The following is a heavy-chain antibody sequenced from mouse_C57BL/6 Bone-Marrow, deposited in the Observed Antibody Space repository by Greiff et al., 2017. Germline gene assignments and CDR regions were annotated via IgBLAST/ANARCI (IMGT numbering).Heavy chain of an antibody. D-gene: IGHD2-5*01. Sequence: QVQLQQPGAELVKPGASVKMSCKASGYTFTSYWITWVKQRPGQGLEWIGDIYPGCGSTNYNEKFKSKATLTVDTSSSTAYMQLSSLTSEDSAVYYCARPYYSNDWYFDVWGTGTTVTVSS. CDR1: GYTFTSYW. CDR2: IYPGCGST. CDR3: ARPYYSNDWYFDV. V-gene: IGHV1-55*01. J-gene: IGHJ1*03.